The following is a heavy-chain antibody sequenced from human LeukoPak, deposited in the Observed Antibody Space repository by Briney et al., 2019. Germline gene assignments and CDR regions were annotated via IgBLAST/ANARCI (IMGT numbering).Heavy chain of an antibody. CDR1: GFTFSSYS. CDR3: ASHKTSDAFDT. V-gene: IGHV3-21*01. Sequence: PGGSLRLSCAASGFTFSSYSLNWVRQAPGKGLEWVSSISSSTSYIYYADSVKGRFTISRDNAKNSLYLQMNSLRAEDTAVYYCASHKTSDAFDTWGQGTMVTVSS. J-gene: IGHJ3*02. CDR2: ISSSTSYI.